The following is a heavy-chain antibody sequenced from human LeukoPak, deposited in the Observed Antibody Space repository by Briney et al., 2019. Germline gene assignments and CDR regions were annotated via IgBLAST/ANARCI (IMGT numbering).Heavy chain of an antibody. CDR1: GYTFTGYY. Sequence: ASVKVSCKASGYTFTGYYMHWVRQAPGQGLEWMGIINPSGGSTSYAQKFQGRVTMTRDMSTSTVYMELSSLRSEDTAVYYCARGDYSYYYGSGSSFDYWGQGTLVTVSS. CDR2: INPSGGST. CDR3: ARGDYSYYYGSGSSFDY. D-gene: IGHD3-10*01. V-gene: IGHV1-46*01. J-gene: IGHJ4*02.